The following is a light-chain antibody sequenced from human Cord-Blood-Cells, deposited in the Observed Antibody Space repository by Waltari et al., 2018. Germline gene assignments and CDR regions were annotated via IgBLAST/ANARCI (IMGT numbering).Light chain of an antibody. V-gene: IGKV1-33*01. CDR3: QQYYSIPYT. J-gene: IGKJ2*01. CDR2: DAF. Sequence: DIQMTQSPSSLSASVGDRVTITCQASQGISNYLNWYQQKPGKAPKLLIYDAFNLQSGVPSRFSGSGSGTDFTLTISSLQPEDIATYYCQQYYSIPYTFGQGTKLEIK. CDR1: QGISNY.